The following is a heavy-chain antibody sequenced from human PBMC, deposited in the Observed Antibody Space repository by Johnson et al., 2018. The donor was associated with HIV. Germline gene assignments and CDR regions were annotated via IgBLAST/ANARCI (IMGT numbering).Heavy chain of an antibody. Sequence: VQLVESGGDLVQPGGSLRLSCAASGFTINNHWMHWVRQAPGKGLEWVSVMYSGGSTYYADSVKGRFTISRDNSKNTLYLQMNSLRAEDTAVYYCARDTPFDIWGQGTMVTVSS. J-gene: IGHJ3*02. CDR1: GFTINNHW. V-gene: IGHV3-66*01. CDR2: MYSGGST. CDR3: ARDTPFDI.